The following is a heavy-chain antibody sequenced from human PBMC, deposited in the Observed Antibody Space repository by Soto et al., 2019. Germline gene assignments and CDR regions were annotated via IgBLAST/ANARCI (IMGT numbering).Heavy chain of an antibody. J-gene: IGHJ5*02. CDR1: GGTFSSYA. Sequence: ASVKVSCKASGGTFSSYAISWVRQAPGQGLEWMGGIIPIFGTASYAQKFQGRVTITADESTSTAYMELSSLRSEDTAVYYCARAKSTHTVTTFWFDTWGQGTLVTVSS. D-gene: IGHD4-17*01. V-gene: IGHV1-69*13. CDR3: ARAKSTHTVTTFWFDT. CDR2: IIPIFGTA.